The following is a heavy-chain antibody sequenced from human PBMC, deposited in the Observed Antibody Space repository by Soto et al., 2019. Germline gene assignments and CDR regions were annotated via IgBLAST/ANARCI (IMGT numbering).Heavy chain of an antibody. J-gene: IGHJ3*02. CDR1: GYSFTSYW. CDR3: ARTYYYDSSGYEHDAFDI. V-gene: IGHV5-51*01. D-gene: IGHD3-22*01. Sequence: GESLRISCKGSGYSFTSYWIGWVRQMPGKGLEWMGIIYPGDSDTRYSPSFQGQVTISADKSISTAYLQWSSLKASDTAMYYCARTYYYDSSGYEHDAFDIWGQGTMVTVSS. CDR2: IYPGDSDT.